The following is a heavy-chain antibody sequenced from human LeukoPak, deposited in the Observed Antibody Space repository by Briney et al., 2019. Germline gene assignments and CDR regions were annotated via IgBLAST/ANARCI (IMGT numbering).Heavy chain of an antibody. CDR3: ARVGEYYDILTGYYTLNWFDP. D-gene: IGHD3-9*01. CDR2: INHSGSS. V-gene: IGHV4-34*01. CDR1: GGSFSGYY. Sequence: PSETLSLTCAVYGGSFSGYYWSWIRQPPGKGLEWVGEINHSGSSNYNPYLKRRVNISVEKSKTQFSLKLSSVTAADTAVYYCARVGEYYDILTGYYTLNWFDPWGQGTLVTVSS. J-gene: IGHJ5*02.